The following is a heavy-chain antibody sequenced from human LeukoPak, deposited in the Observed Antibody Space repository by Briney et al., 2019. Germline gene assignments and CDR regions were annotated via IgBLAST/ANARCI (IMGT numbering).Heavy chain of an antibody. J-gene: IGHJ3*02. Sequence: PSETLSLTCTVSGYSISSGYYWGWIRQPPGKGLEWIGSIYYSGSTYYNPSLESRVTISVDTSKKQFSLKLSSVTAADTAVYYCARHIISGAFDIWGQGTMVTVPS. CDR1: GYSISSGYY. V-gene: IGHV4-38-2*02. CDR2: IYYSGST. D-gene: IGHD3-10*01. CDR3: ARHIISGAFDI.